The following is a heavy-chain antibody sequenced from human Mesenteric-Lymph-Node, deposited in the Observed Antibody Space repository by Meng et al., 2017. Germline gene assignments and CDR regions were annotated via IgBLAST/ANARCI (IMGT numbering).Heavy chain of an antibody. J-gene: IGHJ4*02. D-gene: IGHD3-10*01. CDR3: AKDPNVLLWFGEFYFDY. CDR2: ISGSGGST. CDR1: GFTFSSYA. Sequence: GESLKISCVASGFTFSSYAMSWVRQAPGKGLEWVSAISGSGGSTYYADSVKGRFTISRDNSKNTLYLQMNSLRAEDTAVYYCAKDPNVLLWFGEFYFDYWGQGTLVTVSS. V-gene: IGHV3-23*01.